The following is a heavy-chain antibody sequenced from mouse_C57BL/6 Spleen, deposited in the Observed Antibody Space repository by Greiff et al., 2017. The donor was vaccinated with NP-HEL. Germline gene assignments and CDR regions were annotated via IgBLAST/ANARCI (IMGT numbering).Heavy chain of an antibody. CDR1: GYAFTNYL. J-gene: IGHJ3*01. CDR3: ARALPPSYYGRSYTWFAY. V-gene: IGHV1-54*01. CDR2: INPGSGGT. Sequence: VQLQQSGAELVRPGTSVKVSCKASGYAFTNYLIEWVKQRPGQGLEWIGVINPGSGGTNYNEKFKGKATLTADKSSSTAYMQLSSLTSEDSAVFFCARALPPSYYGRSYTWFAYWGQGTLVTVSA. D-gene: IGHD1-1*01.